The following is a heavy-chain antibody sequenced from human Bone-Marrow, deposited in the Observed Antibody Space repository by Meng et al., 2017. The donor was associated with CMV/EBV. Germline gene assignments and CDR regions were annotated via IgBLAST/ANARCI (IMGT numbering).Heavy chain of an antibody. CDR2: ISYDGSNK. CDR3: ARGLSPDFWSGYQVYGMDI. V-gene: IGHV3-30-3*01. CDR1: GFTFSSYA. Sequence: GGSLRLSCAASGFTFSSYAMHWVRQAPGKGLEWVAVISYDGSNKYYADSVKGRLTISRDNSKNTLYLQMNSLRAEDTAVYYCARGLSPDFWSGYQVYGMDIWGQGTTVTVSS. J-gene: IGHJ6*02. D-gene: IGHD3-3*01.